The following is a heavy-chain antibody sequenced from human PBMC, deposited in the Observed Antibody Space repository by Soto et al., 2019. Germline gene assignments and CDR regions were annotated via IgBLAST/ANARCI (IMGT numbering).Heavy chain of an antibody. D-gene: IGHD2-8*01. CDR1: GGSISSSSYY. V-gene: IGHV4-39*01. CDR2: IYYSGST. Sequence: QLQLQESGPGLVKPSETLSLTCTVSGGSISSSSYYWGWIRQPPGKGLEWIGSIYYSGSTYYNPSLKSRVTISVATSKNQFSLKLSSVTAADTAVYYCARHPRYCTNGVCYTGGGFDPWGQGTLVTVSS. J-gene: IGHJ5*02. CDR3: ARHPRYCTNGVCYTGGGFDP.